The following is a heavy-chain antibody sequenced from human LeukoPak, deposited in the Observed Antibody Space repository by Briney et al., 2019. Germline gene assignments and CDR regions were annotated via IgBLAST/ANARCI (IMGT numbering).Heavy chain of an antibody. Sequence: PGGSLRLSCAASGFTFSSYGMHWVRQAPGKGLEWVAIIRYDGSNKYYADSVEGQFTISRDNSKNTLYLQMNSLRAEDTAVYYCAKDLYYYDSSGYYLGCDYWGQGTLVTVSS. V-gene: IGHV3-30*02. CDR1: GFTFSSYG. J-gene: IGHJ4*02. D-gene: IGHD3-22*01. CDR3: AKDLYYYDSSGYYLGCDY. CDR2: IRYDGSNK.